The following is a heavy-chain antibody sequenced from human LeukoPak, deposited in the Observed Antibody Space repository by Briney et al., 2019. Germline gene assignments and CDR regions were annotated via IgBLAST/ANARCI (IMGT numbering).Heavy chain of an antibody. J-gene: IGHJ4*02. Sequence: SETLSLTCTVSGGSISSSSYYWGWIRQPPGKGLEWIGSIYYSGSTYYNPSLKSRVTISVDTSKNQFSLKLSSVTAADTAVYYCARTNAPYYDSSGYYHEGFDYWGQGTLVTVSS. CDR2: IYYSGST. V-gene: IGHV4-39*07. D-gene: IGHD3-22*01. CDR1: GGSISSSSYY. CDR3: ARTNAPYYDSSGYYHEGFDY.